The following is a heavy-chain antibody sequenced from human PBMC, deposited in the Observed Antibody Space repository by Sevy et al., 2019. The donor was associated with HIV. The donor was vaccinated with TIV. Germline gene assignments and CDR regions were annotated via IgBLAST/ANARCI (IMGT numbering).Heavy chain of an antibody. D-gene: IGHD2-2*01. CDR2: IKQDGSEK. J-gene: IGHJ6*02. V-gene: IGHV3-7*01. Sequence: GGSLRLSCAVSGLTVSSNYMTWVRQAPGKGLEWVANIKQDGSEKYYVDSVKGRFTISRDNAKNSLYLQMNSLRAEDTAVYYCARVCSSTSCYSGYYGMDVWGQGTTVTVSS. CDR3: ARVCSSTSCYSGYYGMDV. CDR1: GLTVSSNY.